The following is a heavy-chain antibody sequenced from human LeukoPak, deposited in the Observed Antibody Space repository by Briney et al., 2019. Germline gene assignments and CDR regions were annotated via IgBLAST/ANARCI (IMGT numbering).Heavy chain of an antibody. CDR3: ARDGYFGSDSVTGAGALGDYYMDV. J-gene: IGHJ6*03. Sequence: GGSLRLSCAASGFTFSSYGMHWVRQAPGKGLEWVAFIRYDGSNKYYADSVKGRFTISRDNSKNTLYLQMNSLRAEDTALYYCARDGYFGSDSVTGAGALGDYYMDVWGKGTTVTVSS. D-gene: IGHD3-9*01. CDR1: GFTFSSYG. V-gene: IGHV3-30*02. CDR2: IRYDGSNK.